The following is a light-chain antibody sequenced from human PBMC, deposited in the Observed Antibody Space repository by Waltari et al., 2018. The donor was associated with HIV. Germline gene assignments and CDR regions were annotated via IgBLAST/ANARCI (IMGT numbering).Light chain of an antibody. V-gene: IGLV1-47*01. CDR3: AAWDDSLSAWV. CDR2: RNH. CDR1: RSNTGSNH. J-gene: IGLJ3*02. Sequence: QSVLTQPPSASGTPGQRVSISCSGRRSNTGSNHVSWYPQLPGTAPQLLMYRNHERPAGVPDRFSGCKAGTAASLAISGRRSEDGADYYCAAWDDSLSAWVFGGGTKRTVL.